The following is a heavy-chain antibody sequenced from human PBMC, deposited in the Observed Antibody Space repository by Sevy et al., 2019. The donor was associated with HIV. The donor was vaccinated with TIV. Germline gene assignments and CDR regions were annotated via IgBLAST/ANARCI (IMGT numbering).Heavy chain of an antibody. J-gene: IGHJ4*02. CDR3: ASILKYDQCDN. D-gene: IGHD1-1*01. V-gene: IGHV3-7*01. CDR2: IKYDGSQT. Sequence: GGSLRLSCAASGFTFSNYWMTWVRQAPGKRLEWVATIKYDGSQTFYAASVKGRFTISRDNAKTSLYLQMNSLGVDDTAVYFCASILKYDQCDNWGQGALVTVSS. CDR1: GFTFSNYW.